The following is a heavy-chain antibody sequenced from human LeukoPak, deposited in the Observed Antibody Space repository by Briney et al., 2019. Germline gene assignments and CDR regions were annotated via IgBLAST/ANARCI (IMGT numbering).Heavy chain of an antibody. CDR1: GFTVSSNY. Sequence: GGSLRLSCAASGFTVSSNYMSWVRQAPGKGLEWVSVICSGGSTYYADSVKGRFTISRHNSKNTLYPQMNSLRAEDTAVYYCASGGAYSSGWYGGDYWGQGTLVTVSS. V-gene: IGHV3-53*04. CDR3: ASGGAYSSGWYGGDY. J-gene: IGHJ4*02. CDR2: ICSGGST. D-gene: IGHD6-19*01.